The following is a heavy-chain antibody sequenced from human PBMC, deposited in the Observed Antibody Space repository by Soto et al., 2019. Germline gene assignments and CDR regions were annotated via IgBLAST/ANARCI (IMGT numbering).Heavy chain of an antibody. CDR1: GYTFNSYA. D-gene: IGHD3-3*01. CDR3: ARKVRFVLDDYHYYYRMDV. Sequence: GASVKVSCKASGYTFNSYAMHWVRQAPGQRLEWMGWINAGNGNKKYSQKFQGRVTITRDTCASTAYMELSSLRSEGTAVYYYARKVRFVLDDYHYYYRMDVWRQGTTVTVFS. V-gene: IGHV1-3*01. J-gene: IGHJ6*02. CDR2: INAGNGNK.